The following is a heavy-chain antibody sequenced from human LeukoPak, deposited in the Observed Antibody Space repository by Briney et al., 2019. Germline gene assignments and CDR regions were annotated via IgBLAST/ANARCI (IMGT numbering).Heavy chain of an antibody. Sequence: NPSDTLSLPCTVSGGSLNSYYWSWLRRPTGRGRECIGYIYYSGSTNYNPSLKRRVTISVDTPKNQFSLKLSSVTAADTAVYYCARDKGSYYDILTGSPSGFDPWGQGTLVTVSS. CDR1: GGSLNSYY. D-gene: IGHD3-9*01. V-gene: IGHV4-59*13. J-gene: IGHJ5*02. CDR3: ARDKGSYYDILTGSPSGFDP. CDR2: IYYSGST.